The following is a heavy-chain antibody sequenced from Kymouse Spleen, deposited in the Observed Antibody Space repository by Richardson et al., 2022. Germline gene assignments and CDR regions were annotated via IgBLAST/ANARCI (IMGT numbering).Heavy chain of an antibody. CDR3: ASIAARGWFDP. J-gene: IGHJ5*02. D-gene: IGHD6-6*01. V-gene: IGHV4-34*01. Sequence: QVQLQQWGAGLLKPSETLSLTCAVYGGSFSGYYWSWIRQPPGKGLEWIGEINHSGSTNYNPSLKSRVTISVDTSKNQFSLKLSSVTAADTAVYYCASIAARGWFDPWGQGTLVTVSS. CDR2: INHSGST. CDR1: GGSFSGYY.